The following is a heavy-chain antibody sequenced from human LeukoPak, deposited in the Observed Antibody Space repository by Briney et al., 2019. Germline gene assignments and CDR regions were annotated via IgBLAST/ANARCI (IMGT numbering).Heavy chain of an antibody. Sequence: SETLSLTCTVSGGSISSYYWSWIRQPPGKGLEWIGYIYYSGSTNYSPSLKSRVTISVDTSKNQFSLGLSSVTAADTAVYYCARQRAGPLHYFDYWGQGTLVTVSS. V-gene: IGHV4-59*08. CDR3: ARQRAGPLHYFDY. D-gene: IGHD1-26*01. J-gene: IGHJ4*02. CDR1: GGSISSYY. CDR2: IYYSGST.